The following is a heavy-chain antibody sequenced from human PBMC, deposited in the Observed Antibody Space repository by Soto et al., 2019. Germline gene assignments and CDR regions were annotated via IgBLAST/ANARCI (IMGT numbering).Heavy chain of an antibody. V-gene: IGHV3-30*18. Sequence: VQLVEAGGGVVQPGRSLRLSCAASGFTFSSYGMHWVRQAPGKGLEWVAVISYDGSNKYYADSVKGRFTISRDNSKNTLYLQMNSLRAEDTAVYYCAKDFRTAYYDFWSGYYHYWGQGTLVTVSS. CDR1: GFTFSSYG. J-gene: IGHJ4*02. D-gene: IGHD3-3*01. CDR3: AKDFRTAYYDFWSGYYHY. CDR2: ISYDGSNK.